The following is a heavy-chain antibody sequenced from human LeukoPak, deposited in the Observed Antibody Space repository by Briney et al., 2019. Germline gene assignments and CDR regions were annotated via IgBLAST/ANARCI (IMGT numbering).Heavy chain of an antibody. CDR1: GGSISSGDYY. Sequence: PSETLSLTCTVSGGSISSGDYYWSWIRQPPGTGLEWIGYIYYSGSTYYNPSLKSRVTISVDTSKNQFSLKLSSVTAADTAVYYCARSGGKPTISPDYWGQGTLVTVSS. J-gene: IGHJ4*02. CDR3: ARSGGKPTISPDY. V-gene: IGHV4-30-4*01. CDR2: IYYSGST. D-gene: IGHD3-3*01.